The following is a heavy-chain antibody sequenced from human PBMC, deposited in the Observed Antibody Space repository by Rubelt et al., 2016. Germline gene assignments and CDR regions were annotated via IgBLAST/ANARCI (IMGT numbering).Heavy chain of an antibody. V-gene: IGHV4-39*07. Sequence: GSIYYSGSTYYNPSLKSRVTISVDTSKNQFSLKLSSVTAADTAVYYCARRHYGSGSTFDYWGQGTLVTVSS. CDR2: IYYSGST. CDR3: ARRHYGSGSTFDY. J-gene: IGHJ4*02. D-gene: IGHD3-10*01.